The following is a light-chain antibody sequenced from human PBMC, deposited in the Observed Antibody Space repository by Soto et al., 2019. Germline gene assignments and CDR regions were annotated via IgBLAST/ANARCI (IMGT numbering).Light chain of an antibody. CDR3: QQRSNWPVIT. CDR2: DAS. J-gene: IGKJ5*01. Sequence: EIVLTQAPATLSLSPGERATLSCRASQSVSSYLAWYQQKPGQAPRLLIYDASNRATGIPARFSGSGSGTDFTLTISSLEPEDFADYYCQQRSNWPVITFGQGTRLEIK. CDR1: QSVSSY. V-gene: IGKV3-11*01.